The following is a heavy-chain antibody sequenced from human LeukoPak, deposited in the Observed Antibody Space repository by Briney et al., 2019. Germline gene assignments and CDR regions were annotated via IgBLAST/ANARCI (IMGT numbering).Heavy chain of an antibody. CDR1: GGSISSYY. J-gene: IGHJ4*02. Sequence: PSETLSLTCTVSGGSISSYYWSWIRQPPGKGLEWIGYIYYSGSTNYNPSLKSRVTISVDTSKNQFSLKLSSVTAADTAVYYCARQVSGSSGWYYYFDYWGQGTLVTVSS. CDR2: IYYSGST. V-gene: IGHV4-59*08. CDR3: ARQVSGSSGWYYYFDY. D-gene: IGHD6-19*01.